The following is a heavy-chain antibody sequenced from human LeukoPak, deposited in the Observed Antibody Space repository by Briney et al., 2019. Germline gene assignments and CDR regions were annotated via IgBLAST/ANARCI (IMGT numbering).Heavy chain of an antibody. Sequence: GVSLKISCKGSGYSFTTYWIGWVRQMPGKGLESMGIIYPGDSDTKYSPSFQGQVTISADRSISTAYLQWSSLKASDTAMYYCASGAGIAAPGTYDAFDIWGQGTMVTVSS. CDR2: IYPGDSDT. J-gene: IGHJ3*02. D-gene: IGHD6-13*01. V-gene: IGHV5-51*01. CDR3: ASGAGIAAPGTYDAFDI. CDR1: GYSFTTYW.